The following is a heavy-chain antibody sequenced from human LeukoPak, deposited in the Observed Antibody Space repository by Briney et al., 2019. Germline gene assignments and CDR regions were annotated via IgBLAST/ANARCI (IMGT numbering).Heavy chain of an antibody. CDR3: AREERQGDYFDY. D-gene: IGHD5-24*01. Sequence: PGRSLRLSRAASGFTFSSYGMHWVRQAPGKGLEGVAVIWYDGSNKYYADSVKGRFTISRDNSKNTLYLQMNSLRAEDTAVYYCAREERQGDYFDYWGQGTLVTVSS. CDR1: GFTFSSYG. CDR2: IWYDGSNK. J-gene: IGHJ4*02. V-gene: IGHV3-33*01.